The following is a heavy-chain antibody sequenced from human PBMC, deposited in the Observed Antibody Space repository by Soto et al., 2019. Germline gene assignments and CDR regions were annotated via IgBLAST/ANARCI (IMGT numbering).Heavy chain of an antibody. Sequence: SETLSLTCTVSGGSISSYYWSWIRQPPGKGLEWIGYIYYSGSTNYNPSLKSRVTISVDTSKNQFSLKLSSVTAADTAVYYCARAGDYYDSSGLGDAFDIWGQGTMVTVSS. CDR3: ARAGDYYDSSGLGDAFDI. CDR1: GGSISSYY. D-gene: IGHD3-22*01. V-gene: IGHV4-59*01. J-gene: IGHJ3*02. CDR2: IYYSGST.